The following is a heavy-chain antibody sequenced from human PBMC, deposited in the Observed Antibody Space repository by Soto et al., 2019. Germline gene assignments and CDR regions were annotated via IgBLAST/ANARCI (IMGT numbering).Heavy chain of an antibody. CDR1: GDSINSDNYY. CDR2: IYYRGNT. D-gene: IGHD3-9*01. J-gene: IGHJ4*02. V-gene: IGHV4-39*01. CDR3: ARLEGLATISYYFDY. Sequence: SETLSLTCSVSGDSINSDNYYWGWIRQPPGKGLEWIGSIYYRGNTYYNPSLKTRVTISLDKSKSQFSLKLNSVTAAHSAVYFCARLEGLATISYYFDYWGQGTLVTVSS.